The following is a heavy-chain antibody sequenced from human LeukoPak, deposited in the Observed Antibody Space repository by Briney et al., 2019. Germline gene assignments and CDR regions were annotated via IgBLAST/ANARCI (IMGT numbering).Heavy chain of an antibody. CDR1: GGTFSSYA. Sequence: SVTVSCKASGGTFSSYAISWVRQAPGQGLEWMGGIIPIFGTANYAQKFQGRVTVTTDESTSTAYMELSSLRSEDTAVYYCARGGYYDSSGYNWFDPWGQGTLVTVSS. V-gene: IGHV1-69*05. J-gene: IGHJ5*02. D-gene: IGHD3-22*01. CDR3: ARGGYYDSSGYNWFDP. CDR2: IIPIFGTA.